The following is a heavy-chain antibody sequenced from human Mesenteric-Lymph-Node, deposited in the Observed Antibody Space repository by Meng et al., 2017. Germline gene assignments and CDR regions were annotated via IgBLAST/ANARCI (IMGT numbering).Heavy chain of an antibody. CDR2: IIPIFGTA. D-gene: IGHD2/OR15-2a*01. CDR3: ARDRAFYGHYFDY. J-gene: IGHJ4*02. Sequence: SVKVSCKASGGTFSSYAISWVRQAPGQGLEWMGGIIPIFGTANYAQKFQGRVTITADESTSTAYMELSSLRSEDTAVYYCARDRAFYGHYFDYWGQGTLVTVSS. CDR1: GGTFSSYA. V-gene: IGHV1-69*13.